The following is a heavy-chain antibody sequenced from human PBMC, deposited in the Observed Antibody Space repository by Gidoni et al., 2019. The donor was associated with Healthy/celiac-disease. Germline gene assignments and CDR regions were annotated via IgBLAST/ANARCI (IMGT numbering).Heavy chain of an antibody. CDR3: ATSRSADPTYKYFQH. Sequence: QVQLVQSGAEVKKPGTSVNVSCQFSGYTLTELSMHWVRQAPGKGLEWMGGFDPEDGETIYAQKFQGRVTMTEDTSTDTAYMELSSLRSEDTAVYYCATSRSADPTYKYFQHWGQGTLVTVSS. J-gene: IGHJ1*01. CDR1: GYTLTELS. V-gene: IGHV1-24*01. D-gene: IGHD6-13*01. CDR2: FDPEDGET.